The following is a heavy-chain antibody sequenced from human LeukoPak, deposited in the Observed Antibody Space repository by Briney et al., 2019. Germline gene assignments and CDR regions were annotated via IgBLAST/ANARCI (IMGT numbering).Heavy chain of an antibody. D-gene: IGHD3-10*01. CDR3: AADSMVRGVIPL. CDR1: GYTFTDYY. Sequence: ASVKIFCKVSGYTFTDYYMRWVQQAPGKGPEWMGLVDPEDGETIYAEKFQGRVTITADTSTDTAYMELSSLRSEDTAVYYCAADSMVRGVIPLWGQGTLVTVSS. V-gene: IGHV1-69-2*01. CDR2: VDPEDGET. J-gene: IGHJ4*02.